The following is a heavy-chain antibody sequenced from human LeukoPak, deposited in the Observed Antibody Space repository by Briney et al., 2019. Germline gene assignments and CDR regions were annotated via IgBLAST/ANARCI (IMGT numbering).Heavy chain of an antibody. CDR2: ISSSGSTI. V-gene: IGHV3-11*01. CDR1: GFTFSDYY. J-gene: IGHJ3*02. Sequence: GGSLRLSCAASGFTFSDYYMSWLRQARGKGLEGVSYISSSGSTIYYADSVKGRFTISRDNAKNSLYLQMNSLRAEDTAVYYCARASISGSYDIWGQGTMVTVSS. D-gene: IGHD1-26*01. CDR3: ARASISGSYDI.